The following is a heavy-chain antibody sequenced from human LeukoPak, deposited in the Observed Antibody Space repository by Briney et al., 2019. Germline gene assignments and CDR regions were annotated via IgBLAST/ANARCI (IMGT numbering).Heavy chain of an antibody. D-gene: IGHD3-10*01. V-gene: IGHV3-9*01. CDR3: AKDKYYGSGSLLDY. Sequence: GGSLRLSCAASGFTFDDYTMHWVRQVPGKGLEWVSGISWNSGSIGYADSVKGRFTISRDNAKNSLYLQMNSLRAEDTALYYCAKDKYYGSGSLLDYWGQGTLVTVSS. CDR1: GFTFDDYT. CDR2: ISWNSGSI. J-gene: IGHJ4*02.